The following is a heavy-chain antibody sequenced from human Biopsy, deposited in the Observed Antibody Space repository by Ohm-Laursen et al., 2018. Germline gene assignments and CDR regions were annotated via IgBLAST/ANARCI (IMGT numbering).Heavy chain of an antibody. CDR2: IYYTGST. J-gene: IGHJ2*01. CDR1: GGSMTGSSYY. CDR3: ARHAPSYSGSYWRYFDL. Sequence: SETLSLTCTVSGGSMTGSSYYWGWIRQPPGKGLEWIGYIYYTGSTNYNPSLKSRVTISVDTSMNHLSLRLTFVTAADTAVYYCARHAPSYSGSYWRYFDLWGRGTLVTVSS. V-gene: IGHV4-61*05. D-gene: IGHD1-26*01.